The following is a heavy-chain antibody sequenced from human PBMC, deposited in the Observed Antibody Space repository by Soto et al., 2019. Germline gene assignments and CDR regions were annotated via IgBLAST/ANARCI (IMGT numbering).Heavy chain of an antibody. V-gene: IGHV3-30*03. J-gene: IGHJ6*02. CDR1: GFTFSNYG. Sequence: QVQLVESGGGVVQPGRSLRLSCAASGFTFSNYGMHWVRQAPGKGLEWVAVISYDGSDKYYAASVKGRFTISRDNSKNTLDLQMNSLRAEDTAVYHCARDSYGMDFWCQGTTVNVSS. CDR3: ARDSYGMDF. CDR2: ISYDGSDK.